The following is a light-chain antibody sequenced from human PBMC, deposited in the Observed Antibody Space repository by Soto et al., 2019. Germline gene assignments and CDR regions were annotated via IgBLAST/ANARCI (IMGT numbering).Light chain of an antibody. V-gene: IGKV1-39*01. CDR1: QSITSS. CDR3: LQSYSTPFT. CDR2: AAS. Sequence: DIQMTQSPTSLSASVGDRVTITCRASQSITSSLNWFQQKPGKAPKLLIYAASSLQSGVPSRFSGRGSGTDFTLTISSLQPEDFATYYCLQSYSTPFTFGGGTKVEIK. J-gene: IGKJ4*01.